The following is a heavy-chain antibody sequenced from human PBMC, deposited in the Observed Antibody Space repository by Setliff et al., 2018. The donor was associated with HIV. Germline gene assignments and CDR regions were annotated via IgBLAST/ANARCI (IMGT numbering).Heavy chain of an antibody. CDR2: IYTRGSD. J-gene: IGHJ4*02. D-gene: IGHD3-3*01. CDR3: TREFFY. Sequence: SETLSLTCTVSGDFISSGNFHWNWIRQPAGKGPEWIGLIYTRGSDSYNPSLMSRVTISLDTSKNQLSLKLSSVTAADTAVYYCTREFFYWGQGILVTVSS. CDR1: GDFISSGNFH. V-gene: IGHV4-61*02.